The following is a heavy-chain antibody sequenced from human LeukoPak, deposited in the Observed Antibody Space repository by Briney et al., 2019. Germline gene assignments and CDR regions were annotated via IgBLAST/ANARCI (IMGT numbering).Heavy chain of an antibody. Sequence: GGSLTLSCAASGFIFSDYWMHWVRQPPGEGLVWVSRINTDGGSTSYEDSVQGRFIISRDTAKNTLFLQMSSLRAEDTAVYYCAREAKVGGALQYWGQGILVTVSS. CDR2: INTDGGST. J-gene: IGHJ4*02. D-gene: IGHD1-26*01. CDR1: GFIFSDYW. CDR3: AREAKVGGALQY. V-gene: IGHV3-74*01.